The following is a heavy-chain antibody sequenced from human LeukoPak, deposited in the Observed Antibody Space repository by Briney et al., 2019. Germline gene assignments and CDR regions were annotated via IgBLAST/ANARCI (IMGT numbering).Heavy chain of an antibody. CDR3: ARGRSHTAGILMVRGARSDYYYYMDV. Sequence: SETLSLTCTVSGGSISSSSYYWGWIRQPPGKGLEWIGSIYYSGSTYYNPSLKSRVTISVDTSKNQFSPKLSSVTAADTAVYYCARGRSHTAGILMVRGARSDYYYYMDVWGKGTTVTVSS. J-gene: IGHJ6*03. D-gene: IGHD3-10*01. CDR1: GGSISSSSYY. CDR2: IYYSGST. V-gene: IGHV4-39*07.